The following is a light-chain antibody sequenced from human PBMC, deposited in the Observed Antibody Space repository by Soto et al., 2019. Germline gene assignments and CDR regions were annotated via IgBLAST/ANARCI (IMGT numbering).Light chain of an antibody. J-gene: IGKJ5*01. V-gene: IGKV1-27*01. Sequence: DIQITQSPSSLSASVGDRVTITCRANQGISNSLAWYQQKPGKVTKLLIYAASSLQSGVPSRFRGSGSGTEFTLTISSLQPEDFATYYCQSYNTDRPTFGQGTRLEAK. CDR1: QGISNS. CDR3: QSYNTDRPT. CDR2: AAS.